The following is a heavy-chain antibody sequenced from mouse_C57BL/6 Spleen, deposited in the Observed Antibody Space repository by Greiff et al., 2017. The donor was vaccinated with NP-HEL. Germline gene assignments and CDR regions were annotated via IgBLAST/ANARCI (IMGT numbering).Heavy chain of an antibody. J-gene: IGHJ2*01. D-gene: IGHD4-1*01. Sequence: QVQLQQSGAELVKPGASVKISCKASGYAFSSYWMNWVKQRPGKGLEWIGQIYPGDGDTNYNGKFKGKATLTADNSSSTAYMQLSSLTSEDSAVYFCARRGWDVLFDYWGQGTTLTVSS. CDR2: IYPGDGDT. CDR3: ARRGWDVLFDY. V-gene: IGHV1-80*01. CDR1: GYAFSSYW.